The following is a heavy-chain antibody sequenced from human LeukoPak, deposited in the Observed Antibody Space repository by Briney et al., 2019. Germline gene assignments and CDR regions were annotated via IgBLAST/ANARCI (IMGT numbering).Heavy chain of an antibody. CDR1: GYTFTNYD. CDR3: ARGRWSSRPVHLFDP. J-gene: IGHJ5*02. D-gene: IGHD2-15*01. V-gene: IGHV1-8*01. CDR2: MNPNSGNT. Sequence: GASVKVSCKASGYTFTNYDMNWVRQATGQGLEWMGWMNPNSGNTGYAQKVQGRVTMTRNTSISTAYLELSSLRSEDTAVYYCARGRWSSRPVHLFDPWGQGTLVTVSS.